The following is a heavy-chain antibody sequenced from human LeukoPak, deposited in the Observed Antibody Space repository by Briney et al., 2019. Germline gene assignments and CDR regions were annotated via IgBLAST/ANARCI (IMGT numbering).Heavy chain of an antibody. J-gene: IGHJ4*02. CDR2: IYSGGST. D-gene: IGHD1-26*01. Sequence: GGSLRLSCAASGFTVSSNYMSWVRQAPGKGLEWVSVIYSGGSTYYADSVKGRFTISRDNSKNTLYLQMNSLRAEDTAVYYCARAKYSGSYQKYYFDYWGQGTLVTVSS. CDR3: ARAKYSGSYQKYYFDY. V-gene: IGHV3-66*01. CDR1: GFTVSSNY.